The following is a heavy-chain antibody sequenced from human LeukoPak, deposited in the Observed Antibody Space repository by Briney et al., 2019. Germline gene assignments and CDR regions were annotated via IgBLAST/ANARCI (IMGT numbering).Heavy chain of an antibody. Sequence: PSETLSLTCTVSGGSISSYYWSWIRQPPGKGLEWIGYIYYSGSTNYNPSLKSRVTISVDTSKNQFSLKLSSVTAADTAVYYCARLRGCSYGPNYFDYWGQGTLVTVSS. CDR3: ARLRGCSYGPNYFDY. V-gene: IGHV4-59*08. CDR1: GGSISSYY. J-gene: IGHJ4*02. CDR2: IYYSGST. D-gene: IGHD5-18*01.